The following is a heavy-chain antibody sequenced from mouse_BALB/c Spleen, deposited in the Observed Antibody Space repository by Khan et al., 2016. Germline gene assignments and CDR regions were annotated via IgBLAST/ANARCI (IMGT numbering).Heavy chain of an antibody. J-gene: IGHJ1*01. CDR3: ARSNGWYCDV. Sequence: VQLQQSGPDLVKPGASVKISCKASGYTFTDYNMHWVKQSHGKSLEWIGYIYPYNGGTGYNQKFKNKATLTVDNSSSTASLELRSLTSEDSAVXYCARSNGWYCDVWGAGTTVTVSS. V-gene: IGHV1S29*02. CDR1: GYTFTDYN. CDR2: IYPYNGGT.